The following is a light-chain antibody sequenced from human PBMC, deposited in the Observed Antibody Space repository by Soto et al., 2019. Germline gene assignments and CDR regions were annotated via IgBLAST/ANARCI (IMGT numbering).Light chain of an antibody. Sequence: DIQMTQSPSTLSGSVGDRVTITFRASQTISSWLAWYQQKPGEAPKLLIYDASTLESGVPSRFSGSGSGTDFTLTISSLQPDDVATYYCQNYNSYIIIFGGGTKVDIK. CDR1: QTISSW. CDR2: DAS. CDR3: QNYNSYIII. J-gene: IGKJ4*01. V-gene: IGKV1-5*01.